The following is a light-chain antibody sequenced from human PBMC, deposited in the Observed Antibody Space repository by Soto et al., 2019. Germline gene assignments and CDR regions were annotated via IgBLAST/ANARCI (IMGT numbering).Light chain of an antibody. V-gene: IGKV3-11*01. CDR3: QQRHMWPIT. CDR2: DAY. Sequence: EVVLTPSSVPLSLSPGERAPPPFMASQSFRGLLAWYQQKPGQAPRLLIYDAYNRATGIPPRFSGSGSGTDFTLTISSLEPEDSAVYYCQQRHMWPITFGQGTRLEIK. J-gene: IGKJ5*01. CDR1: QSFRGL.